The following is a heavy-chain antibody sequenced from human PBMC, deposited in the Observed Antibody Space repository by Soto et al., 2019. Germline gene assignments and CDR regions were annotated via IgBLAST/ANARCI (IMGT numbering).Heavy chain of an antibody. V-gene: IGHV4-4*02. CDR2: ISHSETT. J-gene: IGHJ4*02. Sequence: SETLSLTCTVSGDSVSDIYWWNWVRQPPGKGLEWIGEISHSETTDYSPSLKSRVTISLDKSKNQFSLKMSSVTAADTAVYYCARSEAAAGDFDYWGQGALVTVSS. D-gene: IGHD6-13*01. CDR3: ARSEAAAGDFDY. CDR1: GDSVSDIYW.